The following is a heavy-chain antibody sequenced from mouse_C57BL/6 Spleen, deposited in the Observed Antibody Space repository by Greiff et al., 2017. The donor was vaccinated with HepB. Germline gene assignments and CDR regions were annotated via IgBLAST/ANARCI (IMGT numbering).Heavy chain of an antibody. CDR1: GYAFSSSW. D-gene: IGHD1-1*01. Sequence: VQLQQSGPELVKPGASVKISCKASGYAFSSSWMNWVKQRPGKGLEWIGRIYPGDGDTNYNGKFKGKATLTADKSSSTAYMQLSSLTSEDSAVYFCADYGSCYGFAYWGQGTLVTVSA. J-gene: IGHJ3*01. CDR3: ADYGSCYGFAY. V-gene: IGHV1-82*01. CDR2: IYPGDGDT.